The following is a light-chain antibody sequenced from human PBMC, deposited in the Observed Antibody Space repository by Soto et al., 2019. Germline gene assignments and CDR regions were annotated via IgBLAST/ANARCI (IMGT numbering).Light chain of an antibody. Sequence: DIQMTQSPSTLSASIGDRVTITCRARHSITTWLAWYQQKPGRAPKSLIYDASILESGVPSRFSGSGSGTEFTLTISSLQPDDLATYYCQQYNSFSWTFGQGTKVEI. V-gene: IGKV1-5*01. CDR1: HSITTW. J-gene: IGKJ1*01. CDR2: DAS. CDR3: QQYNSFSWT.